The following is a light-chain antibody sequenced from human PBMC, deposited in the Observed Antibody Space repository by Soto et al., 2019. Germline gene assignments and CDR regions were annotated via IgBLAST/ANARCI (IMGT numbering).Light chain of an antibody. CDR3: QQTYISPWT. J-gene: IGKJ1*01. V-gene: IGKV1-39*01. CDR1: QSISRY. Sequence: DIQMTQPLSSLSASFLDRVNVTCRASQSISRYLNWYQQKPGKAPKLLIYAASSLQSGVPSSFSGSGSGADFTLTISSLQPEDFATYFCQQTYISPWTFGQGTKVDI. CDR2: AAS.